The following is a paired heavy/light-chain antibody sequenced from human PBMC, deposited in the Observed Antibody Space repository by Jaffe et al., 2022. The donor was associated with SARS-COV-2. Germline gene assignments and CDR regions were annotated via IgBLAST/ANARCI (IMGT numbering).Heavy chain of an antibody. CDR2: IDGDGIRV. Sequence: EVQLVESGGGLVQPGGSLRLSCAASGLTLSNFWMYWVRQAPGKGLVWVSRIDGDGIRVGYADSVKGRFTISRDNAKNTLYLQMNSLRAEDTALYYCAKGGGGLMDVWGEGTTVTVSS. D-gene: IGHD2-15*01. CDR1: GLTLSNFW. CDR3: AKGGGGLMDV. V-gene: IGHV3-74*01. J-gene: IGHJ6*04.
Light chain of an antibody. CDR2: DVS. CDR3: CSYAGGNTFV. CDR1: NSDVGAYNY. Sequence: QSALTQPRSVSGSPGQSVTISCTGTNSDVGAYNYVSWYQQHPGKAPKLMISDVSKRPSGVPDRFSGSKSGNTASLTISGLQAEDEADFYCCSYAGGNTFVFGGGTKLTVL. V-gene: IGLV2-11*01. J-gene: IGLJ2*01.